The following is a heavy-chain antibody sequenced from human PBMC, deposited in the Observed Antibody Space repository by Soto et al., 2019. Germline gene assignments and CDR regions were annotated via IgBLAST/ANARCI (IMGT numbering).Heavy chain of an antibody. Sequence: GGSQRLSCAASGFTFRSYGMHWVRQAPGKGLEWVAVIKPDGSNEYYADSVKGRFTISRDNTKNSLYLQANSLRAEDTAMYFCAKLLNGVTALDYWGQGTLVTVSS. CDR2: IKPDGSNE. CDR3: AKLLNGVTALDY. J-gene: IGHJ4*02. V-gene: IGHV3-33*03. CDR1: GFTFRSYG. D-gene: IGHD2-21*02.